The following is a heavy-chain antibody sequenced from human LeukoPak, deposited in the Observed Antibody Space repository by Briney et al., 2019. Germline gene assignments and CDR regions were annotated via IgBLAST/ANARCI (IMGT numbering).Heavy chain of an antibody. CDR1: GGSFSGYY. CDR3: ARLAPSSSSWPAYYYYGMDV. D-gene: IGHD6-13*01. J-gene: IGHJ6*02. V-gene: IGHV4-34*01. CDR2: INHSGST. Sequence: SETLSLTCAVYGGSFSGYYWSWIRQPPGKGLEWIGEINHSGSTNYNPSLKSRVTISVDTSKNQFSLKLSSVTAADTAVYYCARLAPSSSSWPAYYYYGMDVWGQGTTVTVSS.